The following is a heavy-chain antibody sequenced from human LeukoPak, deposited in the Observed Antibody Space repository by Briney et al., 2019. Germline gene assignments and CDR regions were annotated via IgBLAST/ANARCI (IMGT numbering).Heavy chain of an antibody. V-gene: IGHV3-48*01. CDR2: ISSSGNAK. CDR3: TRENWHLDY. Sequence: GGSLRLSCAVSGLTFSSHSLNWVRRAPGKGLEWLSHISSSGNAKYYADSVRGRFTISRDNAENSLYLQMNSLRAEDTAVYYCTRENWHLDYWGQGNLVTVSS. CDR1: GLTFSSHS. J-gene: IGHJ4*02.